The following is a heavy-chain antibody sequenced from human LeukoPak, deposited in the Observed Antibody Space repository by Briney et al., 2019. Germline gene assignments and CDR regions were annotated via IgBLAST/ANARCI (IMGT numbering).Heavy chain of an antibody. CDR3: AKDLVYYYASSGYYSPFDY. J-gene: IGHJ4*02. Sequence: GGSLRLSCAASGFSVNNIYMTWVRQAPGKGLEWVSVIYSGDRTFYADSVKGRFTISRDTSKNTVYLQMNSLRAEDTAVYYCAKDLVYYYASSGYYSPFDYWGQGTLVTVSS. CDR1: GFSVNNIY. D-gene: IGHD3-22*01. CDR2: IYSGDRT. V-gene: IGHV3-66*01.